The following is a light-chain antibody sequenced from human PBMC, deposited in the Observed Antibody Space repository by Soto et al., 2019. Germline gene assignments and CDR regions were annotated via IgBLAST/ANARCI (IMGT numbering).Light chain of an antibody. J-gene: IGLJ1*01. CDR3: GSYTTSSNYV. Sequence: QSALTQPASVSGSPGQSITISCTGTSSDVDAYNFVSWYQQHPGKAPKLIIYDVSNRPSGVSTRFSGSKSGNTASLTISGLQAEDEADYYCGSYTTSSNYVYGSGTKVTVL. V-gene: IGLV2-14*01. CDR2: DVS. CDR1: SSDVDAYNF.